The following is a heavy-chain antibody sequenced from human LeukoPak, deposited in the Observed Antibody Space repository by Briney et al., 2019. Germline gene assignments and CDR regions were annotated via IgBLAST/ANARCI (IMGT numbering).Heavy chain of an antibody. J-gene: IGHJ6*02. CDR2: ISAYNGNT. CDR1: GGTFSSYA. V-gene: IGHV1-18*01. Sequence: ASVKVSCKASGGTFSSYAIIWVRQAPGQGLEWMGWISAYNGNTNYAQKLQGRVTMTTDTSTSTAYMELRSLRSDDTAVYYCARGAYYYYYGMDVWGQGTTVTVSS. CDR3: ARGAYYYYYGMDV.